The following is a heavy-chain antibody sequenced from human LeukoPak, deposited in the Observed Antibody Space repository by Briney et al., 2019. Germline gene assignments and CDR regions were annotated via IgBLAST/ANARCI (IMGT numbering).Heavy chain of an antibody. J-gene: IGHJ4*02. CDR2: IKNDGSEK. Sequence: GGSLRLSCAASGFTFTTYWMSWVRQPPGKGLEWVANIKNDGSEKYYGDSVKGRFTISRDNAKNSLYLQMNSLRAEGTAVYYCARVGTAEGTLEDYWGQGTLVTVSS. CDR1: GFTFTTYW. CDR3: ARVGTAEGTLEDY. D-gene: IGHD6-13*01. V-gene: IGHV3-7*01.